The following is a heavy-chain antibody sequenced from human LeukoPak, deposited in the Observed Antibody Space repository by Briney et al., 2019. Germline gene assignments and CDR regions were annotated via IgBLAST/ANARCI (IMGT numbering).Heavy chain of an antibody. D-gene: IGHD5-18*01. CDR3: ARDLWGYSPHAY. Sequence: SVKVSCKASGGTFSSYAISWVRQAPGQGLEWMGGIIPIFGTANYAQKFQGRVTITADESTSTAYMELSSLRSEDTAVYYCARDLWGYSPHAYWGQGTLVTVSS. V-gene: IGHV1-69*13. CDR1: GGTFSSYA. J-gene: IGHJ4*02. CDR2: IIPIFGTA.